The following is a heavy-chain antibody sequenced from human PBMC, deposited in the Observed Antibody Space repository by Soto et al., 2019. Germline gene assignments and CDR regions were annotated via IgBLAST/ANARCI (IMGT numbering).Heavy chain of an antibody. CDR1: GGSISSHY. J-gene: IGHJ4*02. V-gene: IGHV4-59*11. CDR2: IYYSGTI. D-gene: IGHD6-6*01. CDR3: ARDIAARPGLYFDY. Sequence: PSETLSLTCTVAGGSISSHYWSWIRQPPGKGLEWIGYIYYSGTIYYNPSLKSRVTISVDTSKSQLSLKLSSVTAADTAVYYCARDIAARPGLYFDYWGQGTLVTVSS.